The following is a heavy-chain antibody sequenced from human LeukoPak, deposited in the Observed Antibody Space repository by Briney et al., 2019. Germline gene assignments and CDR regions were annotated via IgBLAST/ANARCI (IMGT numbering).Heavy chain of an antibody. Sequence: PGGSLRLSCAASGFTFSSYSMNWVRQAPGKGLEWVSSISSSSSYIYYADSVKGRFTISRDNAKNSLYLQMNSLRAEDTALYHCARRKTDSSGWYDAFDIWGQGTMVTVSS. CDR3: ARRKTDSSGWYDAFDI. CDR2: ISSSSSYI. D-gene: IGHD6-19*01. CDR1: GFTFSSYS. J-gene: IGHJ3*02. V-gene: IGHV3-21*04.